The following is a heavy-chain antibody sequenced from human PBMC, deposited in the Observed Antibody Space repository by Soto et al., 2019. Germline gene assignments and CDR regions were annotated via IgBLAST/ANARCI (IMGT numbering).Heavy chain of an antibody. CDR3: ARSLDVDIVATILTNYYYYGMDV. CDR1: GGTFSSYA. D-gene: IGHD5-12*01. CDR2: IIPIFGTA. J-gene: IGHJ6*02. V-gene: IGHV1-69*13. Sequence: SVKVSCKASGGTFSSYAISWVRQAPGQGLEWMGGIIPIFGTANYAQKFQGRVTITADESTSTAYMELSSLRSEDTAVYYCARSLDVDIVATILTNYYYYGMDVWGQGTTVTVSS.